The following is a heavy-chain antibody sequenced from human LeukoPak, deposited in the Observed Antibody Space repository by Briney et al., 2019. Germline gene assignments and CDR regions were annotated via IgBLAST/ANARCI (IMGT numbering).Heavy chain of an antibody. CDR1: GGSISSGGYS. J-gene: IGHJ5*02. CDR2: IYHSGST. D-gene: IGHD2-15*01. Sequence: SETLSLTCAVSGGSISSGGYSWSWIRQPPGKGLEWIGYIYHSGSTYYNPSLKSRVTISVDRSKNQFSLKLSSVTAADTAVYYCARAPIVVVVAAIPNWFDPWGQGTLVTVSS. V-gene: IGHV4-30-2*01. CDR3: ARAPIVVVVAAIPNWFDP.